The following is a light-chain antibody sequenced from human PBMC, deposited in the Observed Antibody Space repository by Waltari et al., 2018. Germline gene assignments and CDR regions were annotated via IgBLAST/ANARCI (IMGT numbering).Light chain of an antibody. J-gene: IGKJ1*01. V-gene: IGKV1-39*01. CDR3: QQGYRTPRWT. Sequence: DIQMTQSPSSLSASVGDRVTITCRASQSISSYLNWYQQKPGTAPKLLIYAASSLQSGVPPRLSGGGAGTEVTLTISIRQPEGLATYDCQQGYRTPRWTVGQGTKVEIK. CDR1: QSISSY. CDR2: AAS.